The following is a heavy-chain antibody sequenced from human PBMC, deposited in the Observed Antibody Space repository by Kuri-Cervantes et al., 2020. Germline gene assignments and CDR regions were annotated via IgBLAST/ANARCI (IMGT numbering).Heavy chain of an antibody. Sequence: SQTLSLTCAVYGGSFSGYYWSWIRQPPGKGLEWIGEINHSGSTNYNPSLKSRVTISVDTSKNQFSLKLSSVTAADTAVYYCARAGYYDILTGYGGWFDPWGQGTLVTVSS. J-gene: IGHJ5*02. CDR1: GGSFSGYY. CDR3: ARAGYYDILTGYGGWFDP. D-gene: IGHD3-9*01. CDR2: INHSGST. V-gene: IGHV4-34*01.